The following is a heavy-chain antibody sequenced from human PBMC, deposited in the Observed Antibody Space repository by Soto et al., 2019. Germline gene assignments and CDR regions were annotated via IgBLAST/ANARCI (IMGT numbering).Heavy chain of an antibody. V-gene: IGHV4-59*12. CDR1: GGPISGSY. Sequence: SETLSLTCSVSGGPISGSYWSWIRQSPGKGLEWLGYVYYTGSTNYSPSLRSRVSISVDTSKNEFSLRLSSVTAEDTAVYFCARSVAVPGAHIDYWGQGTQVTVSS. J-gene: IGHJ4*02. D-gene: IGHD6-13*01. CDR3: ARSVAVPGAHIDY. CDR2: VYYTGST.